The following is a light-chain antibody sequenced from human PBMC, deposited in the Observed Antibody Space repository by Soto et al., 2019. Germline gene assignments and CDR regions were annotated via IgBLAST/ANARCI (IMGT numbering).Light chain of an antibody. V-gene: IGLV2-14*01. CDR3: SSKTSSSSPFV. CDR2: EVS. J-gene: IGLJ1*01. Sequence: QSALTQPASVSGSPGQSITISCTGSTSDVGAYNYVSWYKHHPGQAPQLMIYEVSNRPSGVSNRFSGSKSGNTASLTISGLQADDEGDYYCSSKTSSSSPFVFGTGTKLIVL. CDR1: TSDVGAYNY.